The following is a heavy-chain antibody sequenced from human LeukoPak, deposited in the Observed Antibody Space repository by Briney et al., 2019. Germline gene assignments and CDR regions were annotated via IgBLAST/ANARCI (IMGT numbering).Heavy chain of an antibody. CDR1: GGPFSDYY. CDR2: INHSGST. Sequence: SETLSLTCAVYGGPFSDYYWSWIRQPPGKGPEWIGKINHSGSTNYRPSLKSRVTISIDTSKNQFSLKLKSMTAADTAVYYCARGEGARDGYNYEGPFYFDYWGQGTLVTVST. D-gene: IGHD5-24*01. CDR3: ARGEGARDGYNYEGPFYFDY. V-gene: IGHV4-34*01. J-gene: IGHJ4*02.